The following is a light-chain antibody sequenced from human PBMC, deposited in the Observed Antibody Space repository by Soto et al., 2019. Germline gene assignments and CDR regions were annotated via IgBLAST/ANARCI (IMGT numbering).Light chain of an antibody. CDR2: HKT. CDR3: QYYDSSLSGYV. Sequence: QSVLTPPPSMSGAPGQSVTLSCTGSSSNIGAGYDVHWYQQFPGTAPTFLIYHKTDRPSGVPDQFSRSRSVNSASLAISGLRAEDEADYYCQYYDSSLSGYVFGNGTNVTVL. J-gene: IGLJ1*01. CDR1: SSNIGAGYD. V-gene: IGLV1-40*01.